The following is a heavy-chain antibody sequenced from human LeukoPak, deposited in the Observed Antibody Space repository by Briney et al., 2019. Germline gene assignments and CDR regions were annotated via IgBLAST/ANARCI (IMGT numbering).Heavy chain of an antibody. D-gene: IGHD4-17*01. CDR2: ISVYNGKT. V-gene: IGHV1-18*01. Sequence: ASVTVSCKASGYTFSTDAISCRRQAPGQGLEWLGWISVYNGKTAYAQKLQGRVTMTTDTSTTTAYMELRSLRSDDTAVYYCARDPDGDYDFDIWGQGTMVIVSS. J-gene: IGHJ3*02. CDR3: ARDPDGDYDFDI. CDR1: GYTFSTDA.